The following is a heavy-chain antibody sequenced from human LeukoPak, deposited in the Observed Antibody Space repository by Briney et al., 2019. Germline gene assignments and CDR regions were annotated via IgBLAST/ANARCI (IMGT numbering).Heavy chain of an antibody. CDR2: INPNSGGT. CDR1: GYTFTGYY. D-gene: IGHD2-21*02. J-gene: IGHJ3*02. Sequence: APVKVSCKASGYTFTGYYMHWVRQAPGQGLEWMGWINPNSGGTNYAQKFQGRVTMTRDTSISTAYMELSRLRFDDTAVYYCARDHIDGLLLHAFDIWGQGTMVTVSS. V-gene: IGHV1-2*02. CDR3: ARDHIDGLLLHAFDI.